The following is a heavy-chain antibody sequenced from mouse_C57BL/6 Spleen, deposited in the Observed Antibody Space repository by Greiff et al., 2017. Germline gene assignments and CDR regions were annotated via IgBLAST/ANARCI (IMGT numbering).Heavy chain of an antibody. Sequence: EVQLQQSGPGLVKPSQSLSLTCSVTGYSITSGYYWNWIRQFPGNKLEWMGYISYDGSNNYNPSLKNRISITRDTSKNQFFLKLNSVTTEDTATYYGARATTVVALDYWGQGTTLTVSS. CDR2: ISYDGSN. CDR3: ARATTVVALDY. J-gene: IGHJ2*01. CDR1: GYSITSGYY. V-gene: IGHV3-6*01. D-gene: IGHD1-1*01.